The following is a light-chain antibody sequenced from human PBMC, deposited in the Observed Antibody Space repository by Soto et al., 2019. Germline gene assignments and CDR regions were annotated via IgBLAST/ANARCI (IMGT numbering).Light chain of an antibody. Sequence: DIVMTQSPDSLAVSLGERATINCKSSQSVLYSSNNKNYVAWYQQKPGQPPKLLIYWASTRESGVPDRFSGSGSGTDCTLTISSLHTEDVAVYYCQQYFSTPPYTFGQGTKLEIK. J-gene: IGKJ2*01. CDR2: WAS. CDR1: QSVLYSSNNKNY. V-gene: IGKV4-1*01. CDR3: QQYFSTPPYT.